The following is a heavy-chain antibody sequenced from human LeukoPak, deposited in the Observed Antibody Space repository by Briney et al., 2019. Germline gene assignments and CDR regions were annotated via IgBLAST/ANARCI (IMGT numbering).Heavy chain of an antibody. D-gene: IGHD4-11*01. CDR2: AYTGGST. CDR1: GASISSGGYY. J-gene: IGHJ5*02. Sequence: PSQTLSLTCTVSGASISSGGYYWSWLRQPAGKGLEWVGRAYTGGSTNYNPSLESRVTISVDTSKNQFSLRLTSVTAADTAVYYCARTSTITTAFDPWGQGTLVTVSS. V-gene: IGHV4-61*02. CDR3: ARTSTITTAFDP.